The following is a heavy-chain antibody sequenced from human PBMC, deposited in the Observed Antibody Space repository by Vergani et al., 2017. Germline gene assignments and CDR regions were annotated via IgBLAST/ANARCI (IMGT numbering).Heavy chain of an antibody. CDR2: IHYSENT. V-gene: IGHV4-59*01. CDR3: ASDTHSGQRADR. CDR1: FYSISNFY. J-gene: IGHJ5*02. D-gene: IGHD6-19*01. Sequence: QVQLQESGPGLVKSSETLSLTCSVSFYSISNFYCNWIRQPPGKGLEWIGSIHYSENTNYNPSLKTRVTISVDTSKNQFSLTLTSVTAADTAVYYCASDTHSGQRADRWGQGILVTVTS.